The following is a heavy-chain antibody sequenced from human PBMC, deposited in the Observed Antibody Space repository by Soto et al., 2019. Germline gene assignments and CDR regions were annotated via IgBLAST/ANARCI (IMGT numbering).Heavy chain of an antibody. V-gene: IGHV2-5*01. J-gene: IGHJ4*02. Sequence: QITLKESGPTLVKATQSLTLTCSLSGFSLTTSGVAVGWIRQPPGKALEWLALIYWNDDKRYSPSLKSRLTIITDTSKHQVVLTMTNMDPVYTARSYCSHRPRTGSGYFYFENWGQGSLVTVSP. CDR3: SHRPRTGSGYFYFEN. CDR2: IYWNDDK. D-gene: IGHD3-22*01. CDR1: GFSLTTSGVA.